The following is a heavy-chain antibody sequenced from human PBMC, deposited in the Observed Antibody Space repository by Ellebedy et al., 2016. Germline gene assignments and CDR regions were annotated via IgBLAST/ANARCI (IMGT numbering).Heavy chain of an antibody. V-gene: IGHV5-51*01. CDR3: ARRGDYFNYDY. Sequence: GESLKISXKGFGYSFSSGWIAWVRQMPGKRLEWMGIIYPGDSDTTYNPSFQGQVTISADKSISTAYLQWISLKASDTAMYYCARRGDYFNYDYWGQGTLVTVSS. CDR2: IYPGDSDT. CDR1: GYSFSSGW. D-gene: IGHD5-24*01. J-gene: IGHJ4*02.